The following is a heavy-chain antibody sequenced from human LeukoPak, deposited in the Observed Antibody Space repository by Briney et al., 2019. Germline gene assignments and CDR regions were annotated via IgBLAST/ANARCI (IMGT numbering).Heavy chain of an antibody. V-gene: IGHV4-31*03. Sequence: SETLSLTCTVSGGSISSGGYHWSWIRQHPGKGLEWIGYIYYSGSTYYNPSLKSRVTISVDTSKNQFSLKLSSVTAADTAVYYCARDFEENWFDPWGQGTLVTVSS. CDR2: IYYSGST. CDR1: GGSISSGGYH. J-gene: IGHJ5*02. CDR3: ARDFEENWFDP. D-gene: IGHD3-9*01.